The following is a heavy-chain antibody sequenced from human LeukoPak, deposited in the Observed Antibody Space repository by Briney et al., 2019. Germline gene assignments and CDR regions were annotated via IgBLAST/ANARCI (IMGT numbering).Heavy chain of an antibody. J-gene: IGHJ4*02. D-gene: IGHD5-24*01. V-gene: IGHV4-59*01. CDR2: VYYSGST. CDR3: ARERRDGYKVYFDY. CDR1: GGSISSYY. Sequence: PSETLSLTCTVSGGSISSYYWSWIRQPPGKGLEWIGYVYYSGSTNYNPSLKSRVTISVDTSKNQFSLRLSSVAAADTAVYYCARERRDGYKVYFDYWGQGTLVTVSS.